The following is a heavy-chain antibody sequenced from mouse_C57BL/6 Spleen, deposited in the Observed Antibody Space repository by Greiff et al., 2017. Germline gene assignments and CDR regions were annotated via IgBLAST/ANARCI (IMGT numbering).Heavy chain of an antibody. Sequence: EVQLVESGPGLVKPSQSLSLTCSVTGYSITSGYYWNWIRQFPGNKLEWMGYISYDGSNNYNPSLKNRSSITRDTSKNQFFLKLNSVTTEDTATYYGARDRGYYWGQGTTLTAAS. J-gene: IGHJ2*01. CDR1: GYSITSGYY. CDR3: ARDRGYY. D-gene: IGHD3-1*01. CDR2: ISYDGSN. V-gene: IGHV3-6*01.